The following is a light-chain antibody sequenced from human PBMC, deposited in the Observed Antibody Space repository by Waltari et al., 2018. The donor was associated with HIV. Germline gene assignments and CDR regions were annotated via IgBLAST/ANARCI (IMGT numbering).Light chain of an antibody. CDR3: SSYTSSSTRV. Sequence: QSDLTHPASVSGCPGQSITISCTGTSSDDGDSESASWYQQHPGKAPKLIIYDVSNRPSGVSNRSAGSTSGNTASLTISGLETEDDADYYCSSYTSSSTRVFGTGTKVTVL. J-gene: IGLJ1*01. V-gene: IGLV2-14*01. CDR1: SSDDGDSES. CDR2: DVS.